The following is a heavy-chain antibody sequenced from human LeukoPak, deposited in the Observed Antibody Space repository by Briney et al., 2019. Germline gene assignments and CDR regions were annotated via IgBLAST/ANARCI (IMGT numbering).Heavy chain of an antibody. J-gene: IGHJ4*02. CDR2: ISSSGSTI. V-gene: IGHV3-48*04. CDR3: AKTEDSSGPFDY. Sequence: GSLRLSCAASGFTFSSYAMHWVRQAPGKGLEWVSYISSSGSTIYYADSVKGRFTISRDNAKNTLYLQMNSLRAEDTAVYYCAKTEDSSGPFDYWGQGTLVTVSS. D-gene: IGHD6-19*01. CDR1: GFTFSSYA.